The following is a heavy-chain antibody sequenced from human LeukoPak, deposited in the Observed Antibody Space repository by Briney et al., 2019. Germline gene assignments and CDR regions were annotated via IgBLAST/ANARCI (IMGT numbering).Heavy chain of an antibody. V-gene: IGHV4-34*01. CDR1: GGSFSGYY. D-gene: IGHD6-13*01. CDR3: AREIGYSSSSLNWFDP. Sequence: SETLSLTCAVYGGSFSGYYWSWIRRPPGKGLEWIGEINHSGSTNYNPSLKSRVTISVDTSKNQFSLKLSSVTAADTAVYYCAREIGYSSSSLNWFDPWGQGTLVTVSS. J-gene: IGHJ5*02. CDR2: INHSGST.